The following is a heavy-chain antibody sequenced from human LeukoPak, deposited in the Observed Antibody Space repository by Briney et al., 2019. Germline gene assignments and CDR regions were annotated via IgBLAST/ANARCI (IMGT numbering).Heavy chain of an antibody. D-gene: IGHD3-16*02. CDR1: GGSFSGYY. CDR2: INHSGST. CDR3: ARGRVSNDYVWGSYRPYYFDY. Sequence: PSETLSLTCAVYGGSFSGYYWSWNRQPPGKGLEWIGEINHSGSTNYNPSLKSRVTISVDTSKNQFSLKLSSVTAADTAVYYCARGRVSNDYVWGSYRPYYFDYWGQGTLVTVSS. J-gene: IGHJ4*02. V-gene: IGHV4-34*01.